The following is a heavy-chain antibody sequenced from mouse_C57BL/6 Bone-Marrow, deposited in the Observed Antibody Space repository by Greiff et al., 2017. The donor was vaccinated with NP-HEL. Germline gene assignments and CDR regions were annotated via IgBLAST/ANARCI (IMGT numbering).Heavy chain of an antibody. V-gene: IGHV1-53*01. D-gene: IGHD4-1*02. CDR3: AINWDYYAMDY. CDR1: GYTFTSYW. J-gene: IGHJ4*01. CDR2: INPSNGGT. Sequence: QLQQSGTELVKPGASVKLSCKASGYTFTSYWMHWVKQRPGQGLEWIGNINPSNGGTNYNEKFKSKATLTVDKSSSTAYMQLSSLTSEDSAIYFCAINWDYYAMDYWGQGTSVTVSS.